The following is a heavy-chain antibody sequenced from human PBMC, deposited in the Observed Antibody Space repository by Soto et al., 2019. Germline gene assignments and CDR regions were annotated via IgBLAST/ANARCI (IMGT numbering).Heavy chain of an antibody. J-gene: IGHJ4*02. CDR3: ARDLWDDVWGSYPLAPHFDY. CDR2: ISYDGSNK. Sequence: QVQLVESGGGVVQPGRSLRLSCAASGFTFSSYAMHWVRQAPGKGLEWVAVISYDGSNKYYADSVKGRFTISRDNSKNTLYLQMNSLRAEDTAVYYCARDLWDDVWGSYPLAPHFDYWGQGTLVTVSS. D-gene: IGHD3-16*01. CDR1: GFTFSSYA. V-gene: IGHV3-30-3*01.